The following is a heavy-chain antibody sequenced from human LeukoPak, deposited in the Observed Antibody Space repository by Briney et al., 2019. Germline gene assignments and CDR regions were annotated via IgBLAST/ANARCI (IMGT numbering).Heavy chain of an antibody. V-gene: IGHV1-69*05. D-gene: IGHD2-2*01. Sequence: ASVTVSCKASGGTFSSYAISWVRQAPGQGLEWMGGIIPIFGTANYAQKFQGRVTITTDESTSTAYMELSSLRSEDTAVYYCARDSCSSTSCPFDPWGQGTLVTVSS. CDR1: GGTFSSYA. J-gene: IGHJ5*02. CDR2: IIPIFGTA. CDR3: ARDSCSSTSCPFDP.